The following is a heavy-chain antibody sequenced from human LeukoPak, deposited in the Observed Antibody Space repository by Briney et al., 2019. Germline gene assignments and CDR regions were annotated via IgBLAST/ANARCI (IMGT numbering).Heavy chain of an antibody. Sequence: GGSLRLSCAASGFTFSTYWMSWVRQAPGKGLEWVANIKQDGGEIYYVDSVKGRFTISRDNTKNSLYLQMNSLRAEDTAVYYCARHSYSSPSLTCRGQGTLVTVSS. J-gene: IGHJ4*02. CDR2: IKQDGGEI. CDR1: GFTFSTYW. D-gene: IGHD1-26*01. CDR3: ARHSYSSPSLTC. V-gene: IGHV3-7*01.